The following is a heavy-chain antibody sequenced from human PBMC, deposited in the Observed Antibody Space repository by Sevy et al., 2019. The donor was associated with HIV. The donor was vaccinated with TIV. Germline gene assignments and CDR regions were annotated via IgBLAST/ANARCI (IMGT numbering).Heavy chain of an antibody. CDR1: GFTVNSNY. Sequence: GGSLRLSCAASGFTVNSNYMTWVRQAPGKGLEGVSVIYSDGTTYHADSVKDRFTISRDNSKNTLYLQMNILRAEDTAVYYCARGKSGYGYALNYWGQGTLVTVSS. CDR2: IYSDGTT. V-gene: IGHV3-66*01. J-gene: IGHJ4*02. D-gene: IGHD5-18*01. CDR3: ARGKSGYGYALNY.